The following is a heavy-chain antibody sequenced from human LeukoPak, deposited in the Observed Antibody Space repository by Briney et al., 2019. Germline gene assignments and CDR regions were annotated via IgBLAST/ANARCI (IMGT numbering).Heavy chain of an antibody. Sequence: GGSLRLSCTASGFTFGDYAMSWVRQAPGKGLEWVGFIRSKAYGGTTEYAASVKGRFTISRDDTKSIAYLQMNSLKTEDTAVYYCTRDRPLNYDFWSGYYYYFDYWGQGTLVTVSS. CDR3: TRDRPLNYDFWSGYYYYFDY. D-gene: IGHD3-3*01. CDR1: GFTFGDYA. CDR2: IRSKAYGGTT. J-gene: IGHJ4*02. V-gene: IGHV3-49*04.